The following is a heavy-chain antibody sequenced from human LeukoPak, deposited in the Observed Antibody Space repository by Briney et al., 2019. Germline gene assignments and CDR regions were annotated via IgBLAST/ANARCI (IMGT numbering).Heavy chain of an antibody. D-gene: IGHD2-2*01. J-gene: IGHJ4*02. Sequence: SETLSLTCTVSGGSISNYYWSWIRQPAGKGLECIGRVYSSGSTNYNPSLKSRVTMSVDTSKNQFSLNLNSVSAADTAVYYCARGPCTSANCYWSLDYWGQGILVTVSS. CDR1: GGSISNYY. CDR3: ARGPCTSANCYWSLDY. V-gene: IGHV4-4*07. CDR2: VYSSGST.